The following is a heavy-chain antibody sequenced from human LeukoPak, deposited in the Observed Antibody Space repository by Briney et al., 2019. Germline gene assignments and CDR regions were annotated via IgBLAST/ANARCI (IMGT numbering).Heavy chain of an antibody. CDR3: ATRATLVDTAMAFHSDAFDI. D-gene: IGHD5-18*01. V-gene: IGHV1-18*01. CDR2: ISAYNGNT. Sequence: ASVKVSCKASGYTFTSYGISWVRQAPGQGLEWMGWISAYNGNTNYAQKLQGRVTMTTDTSTSTAYMELRSLRSDDTAVYYCATRATLVDTAMAFHSDAFDIWGQGTMVTVSS. J-gene: IGHJ3*02. CDR1: GYTFTSYG.